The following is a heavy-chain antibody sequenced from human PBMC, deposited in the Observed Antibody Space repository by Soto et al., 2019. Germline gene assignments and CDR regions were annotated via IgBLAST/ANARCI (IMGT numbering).Heavy chain of an antibody. V-gene: IGHV4-59*08. D-gene: IGHD2-15*01. CDR1: GGSISSYY. J-gene: IGHJ6*03. CDR2: IYGSENT. Sequence: SATLSLTCTVSGGSISSYYWSWIRQPPGKGLEWIGYIYGSENTNYDPSLKSRVTISVDTSKNQFSLNLTSVTAAYTSMYYCVRRGGGYYYYYMDVWGKGTTVTVSS. CDR3: VRRGGGYYYYYMDV.